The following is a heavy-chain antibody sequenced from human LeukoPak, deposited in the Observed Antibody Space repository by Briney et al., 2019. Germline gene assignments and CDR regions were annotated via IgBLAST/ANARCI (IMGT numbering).Heavy chain of an antibody. CDR3: ARVIRNFYGMDV. CDR2: MNPNSGNA. J-gene: IGHJ6*02. CDR1: GYSFSSYD. Sequence: ASVKVSCKASGYSFSSYDINWVRQAPGQGLEWMGWMNPNSGNAGYAQKFQGRVTMTRDTSINTAYLELNSLRSEDTAVYYCARVIRNFYGMDVWGQGTTVIVSS. V-gene: IGHV1-8*01. D-gene: IGHD5-24*01.